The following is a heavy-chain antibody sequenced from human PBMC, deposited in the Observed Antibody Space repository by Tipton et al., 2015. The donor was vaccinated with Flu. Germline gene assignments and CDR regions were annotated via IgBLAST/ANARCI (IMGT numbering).Heavy chain of an antibody. D-gene: IGHD4-23*01. Sequence: QLVQSGGEVKEPGESLRISCKGSGYSFTSYYIAWVRQMPGRGLEWMGIIYPGDSAARYSPSLQGQVTISADKSFRTAYLQWSSLKASDSGMYYCARQIYYDGTSLRGFDAWGQGTMVSVSS. V-gene: IGHV5-51*01. CDR2: IYPGDSAA. CDR3: ARQIYYDGTSLRGFDA. CDR1: GYSFTSYY. J-gene: IGHJ3*01.